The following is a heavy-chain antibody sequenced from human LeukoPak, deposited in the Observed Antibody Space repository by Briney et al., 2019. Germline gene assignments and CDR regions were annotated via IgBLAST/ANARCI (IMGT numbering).Heavy chain of an antibody. CDR3: AKSADYGDHYYYYYMDV. CDR1: GFTFSTYG. J-gene: IGHJ6*03. Sequence: GGSLRLSCTASGFTFSTYGMHWVRQAPGKGLEWVAVISYDGSNKYYADSVKGRFTISRDNSKNTLYLQMNSLRAEDTAVYYCAKSADYGDHYYYYYMDVWGKGATVTVSS. V-gene: IGHV3-30*18. CDR2: ISYDGSNK. D-gene: IGHD4-17*01.